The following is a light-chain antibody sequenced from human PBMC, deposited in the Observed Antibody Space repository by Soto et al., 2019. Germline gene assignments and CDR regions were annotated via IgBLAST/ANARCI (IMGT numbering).Light chain of an antibody. CDR3: QQRATWPWT. V-gene: IGKV3-11*01. J-gene: IGKJ1*01. CDR2: DTF. Sequence: IVLTQSPATLSFSPGERATLSCRACQSIAIYLAWYQQRSGQSPRLLIYDTFNRAPGIPDRFSGSGSGTDFTLTISSLEPEDFAVYYCQQRATWPWTFGQGTTVEIK. CDR1: QSIAIY.